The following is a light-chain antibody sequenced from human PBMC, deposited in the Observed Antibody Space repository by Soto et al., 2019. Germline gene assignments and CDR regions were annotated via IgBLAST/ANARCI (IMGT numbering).Light chain of an antibody. Sequence: IVMTNSPATLYISHEERATLSCRASQSVSSNLAWYQQKPGQAPRLLIYGASTRATGIPARFSGSGSGTEFTLTISGLQSEDFAVYYCQQYNNWLPAFGQGTKVDIK. CDR1: QSVSSN. V-gene: IGKV3-15*01. CDR2: GAS. CDR3: QQYNNWLPA. J-gene: IGKJ1*01.